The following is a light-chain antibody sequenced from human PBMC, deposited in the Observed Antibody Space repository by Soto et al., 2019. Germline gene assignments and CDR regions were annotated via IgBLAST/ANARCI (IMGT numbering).Light chain of an antibody. Sequence: EIVLTQSPCTLSLSPWERATLSFVAIQSVSNNYLAWYQQKPGQAPRLLIYGASNRATGIPDRFSGSGSGTDFTLTISRLEPEDFAVYYCQQRSNWPPITFGQGTRLEIK. CDR3: QQRSNWPPIT. CDR1: QSVSNNY. J-gene: IGKJ5*01. V-gene: IGKV3D-20*02. CDR2: GAS.